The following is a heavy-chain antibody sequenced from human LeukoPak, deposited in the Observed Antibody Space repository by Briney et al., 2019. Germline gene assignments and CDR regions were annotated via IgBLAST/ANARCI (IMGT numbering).Heavy chain of an antibody. CDR1: GFTFSSYG. D-gene: IGHD3-22*01. CDR3: ARGSIGFGTMTLGYMDV. CDR2: INSDGSST. J-gene: IGHJ6*03. Sequence: TGGSLRLSCAASGFTFSSYGMHWVRQAPGKGLVWVSRINSDGSSTSYADSVKGRFTISRDNAKNTLYLQMNSLRAEDTAVYYCARGSIGFGTMTLGYMDVWGKGTTVTISS. V-gene: IGHV3-74*01.